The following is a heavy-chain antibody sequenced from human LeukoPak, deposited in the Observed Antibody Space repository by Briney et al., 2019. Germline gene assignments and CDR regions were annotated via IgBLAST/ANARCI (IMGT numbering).Heavy chain of an antibody. J-gene: IGHJ5*02. CDR2: ISSSGSTI. CDR1: GFTFSDYY. V-gene: IGHV3-11*04. D-gene: IGHD3-10*01. Sequence: GGSLRLSCAASGFTFSDYYMSWIRQAPGKGLEWVSYISSSGSTIYYADSVKGRFTISRDNTKNSLYLQMNSLRAEDTAVYYCTRDINYYGSGANWFDPWGQGTLVTVSS. CDR3: TRDINYYGSGANWFDP.